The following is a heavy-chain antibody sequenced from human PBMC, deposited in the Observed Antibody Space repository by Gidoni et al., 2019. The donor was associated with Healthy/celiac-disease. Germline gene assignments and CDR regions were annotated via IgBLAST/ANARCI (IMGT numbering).Heavy chain of an antibody. J-gene: IGHJ2*01. V-gene: IGHV3-74*01. CDR2: INSDGSST. CDR3: ARTSGVVVTAIEFAEVGYFDL. D-gene: IGHD2-21*02. CDR1: GFTFRSYW. Sequence: EVQLVESGGGLVQPGGSLRLSCAASGFTFRSYWMHWVRQAPGKGLVWVSRINSDGSSTSYADSVKGRFTISRDNAKNTLYLQMNSLRAEDTAVYYCARTSGVVVTAIEFAEVGYFDLWGRGTLVTVSS.